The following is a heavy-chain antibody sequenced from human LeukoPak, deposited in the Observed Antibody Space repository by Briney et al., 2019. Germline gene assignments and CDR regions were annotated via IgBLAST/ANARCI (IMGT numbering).Heavy chain of an antibody. J-gene: IGHJ4*02. CDR1: GYSISSSNW. CDR3: ARIVGSGYSDY. D-gene: IGHD3-22*01. V-gene: IGHV4-28*06. CDR2: IYYSGST. Sequence: TTSDTLSLTCAVSGYSISSSNWWGWIRQPPGKGLEWIGYIYYSGSTNYNPSLKSRVTMSVDTSKNQFSLKLSSVTALDTAVYYCARIVGSGYSDYWGQGTLVTVSS.